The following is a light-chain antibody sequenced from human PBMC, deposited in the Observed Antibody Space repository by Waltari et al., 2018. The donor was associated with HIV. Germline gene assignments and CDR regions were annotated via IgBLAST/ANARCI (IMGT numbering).Light chain of an antibody. CDR3: YSTDSSGRGV. V-gene: IGLV3-10*01. CDR1: ALPKIY. Sequence: SYELTQPPSVSVSPGQTARITCSGDALPKIYAYWYQQKSGQAPVLVIYEDSKRPSGFPERFSGSSSVTLATLTISGAQVEDEGYYYCYSTDSSGRGVFGGGTTLTVL. J-gene: IGLJ2*01. CDR2: EDS.